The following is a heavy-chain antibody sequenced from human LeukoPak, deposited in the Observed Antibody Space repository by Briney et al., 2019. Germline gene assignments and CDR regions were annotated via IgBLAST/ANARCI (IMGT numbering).Heavy chain of an antibody. D-gene: IGHD6-13*01. CDR3: ARVPFSSTWYADQMDV. V-gene: IGHV3-21*01. Sequence: SGGSLRLSCAASGFTFSDFTMHWVRQAPGKGLEWVSCISSSSSSYIYYADSVKGRFTMSRDDDKKSVYLQMNSLRAEDTAVYYCARVPFSSTWYADQMDVWGKGTTVTVSS. J-gene: IGHJ6*04. CDR1: GFTFSDFT. CDR2: ISSSSSSYI.